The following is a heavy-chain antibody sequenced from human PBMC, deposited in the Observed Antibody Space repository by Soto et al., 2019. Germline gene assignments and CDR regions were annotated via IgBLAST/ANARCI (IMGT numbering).Heavy chain of an antibody. Sequence: QLQLQESGPGLVKPSETLSLTCTVSGGSISSSSYYWGWIRQPPGKGLEWIGSIYYSGSTYYNPSLKSRVTIAVDTSKNQFSRKLSSGTAADTAVYYGARRHMATRNFDYWGQGTLVTVAS. V-gene: IGHV4-39*01. CDR3: ARRHMATRNFDY. D-gene: IGHD5-12*01. CDR2: IYYSGST. J-gene: IGHJ4*02. CDR1: GGSISSSSYY.